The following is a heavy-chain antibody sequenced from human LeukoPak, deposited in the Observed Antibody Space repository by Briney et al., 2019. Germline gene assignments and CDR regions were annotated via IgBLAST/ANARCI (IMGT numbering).Heavy chain of an antibody. D-gene: IGHD3-22*01. CDR1: GFTFRMYA. Sequence: GSLRRSCTASGFTFRMYAMSWVRQAPGKGLESIASIIYDGRHTYYAASVKGRFTISRDNSQNTLYLQMNSLRAEDTALYYCAKDGLSYDGSTHVYYFQSLGQGTLVTVSS. V-gene: IGHV3-23*01. CDR2: IIYDGRHT. J-gene: IGHJ4*02. CDR3: AKDGLSYDGSTHVYYFQS.